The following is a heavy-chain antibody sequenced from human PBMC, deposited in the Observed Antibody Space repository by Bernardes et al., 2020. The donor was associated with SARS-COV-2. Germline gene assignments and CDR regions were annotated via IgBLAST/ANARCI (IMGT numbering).Heavy chain of an antibody. D-gene: IGHD3-22*01. V-gene: IGHV1-2*02. CDR2: INPKSGGT. CDR3: ALPPTNYDRYGMDV. CDR1: GYTFTGYY. J-gene: IGHJ6*02. Sequence: AAEKVSCKASGYTFTGYYIHWVRQAPGQGLEWMGWINPKSGGTTYAQNFQGRVTMTRDTSISTAYLELSRLKSDDTAVYYCALPPTNYDRYGMDVWGQGTTVTVSS.